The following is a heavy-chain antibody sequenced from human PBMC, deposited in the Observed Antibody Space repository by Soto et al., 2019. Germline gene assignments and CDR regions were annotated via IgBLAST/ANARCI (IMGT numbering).Heavy chain of an antibody. J-gene: IGHJ5*02. CDR1: GYSISSGYY. V-gene: IGHV4-38-2*01. D-gene: IGHD3-3*02. Sequence: PSETLSLTCAVSGYSISSGYYWGWIRQPPEKGLEWIGSIYHSGTTYYNPSLKSRVTMSVDTSRNQFSLKLTSVTAADTGVYYCASLHMFGVLRQDKRWLDLWGQGILVTVYS. CDR2: IYHSGTT. CDR3: ASLHMFGVLRQDKRWLDL.